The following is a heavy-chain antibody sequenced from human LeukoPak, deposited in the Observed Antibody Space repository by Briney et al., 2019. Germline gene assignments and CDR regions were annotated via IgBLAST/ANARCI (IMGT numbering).Heavy chain of an antibody. CDR3: ARDRSTSSRDGWFDP. J-gene: IGHJ5*02. Sequence: ASVKVSCKASGYTFTSYYMHWVRQAPGQGLEWMGIINPSGGSTSYAQKFQGRVAMTRDTSTSTVYMELSSLRSEDTAVYYCARDRSTSSRDGWFDPWGQGTLVTVSS. CDR2: INPSGGST. CDR1: GYTFTSYY. D-gene: IGHD2-2*01. V-gene: IGHV1-46*01.